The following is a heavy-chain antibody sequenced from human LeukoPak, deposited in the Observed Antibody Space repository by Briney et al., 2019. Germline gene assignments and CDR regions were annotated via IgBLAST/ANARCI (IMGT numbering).Heavy chain of an antibody. CDR1: GFSVTNNY. CDR2: FYVGGAA. CDR3: ARGDGYNFFDY. J-gene: IGHJ4*02. Sequence: PGGSLRLSCAVSGFSVTNNYMSWVRQAPGQGLEWVSVFYVGGAAYYADSVKGRFTISRDNSENTLYLQMKSLRAEDTAVYYCARGDGYNFFDYWGRGTLVTVSS. D-gene: IGHD5-24*01. V-gene: IGHV3-53*01.